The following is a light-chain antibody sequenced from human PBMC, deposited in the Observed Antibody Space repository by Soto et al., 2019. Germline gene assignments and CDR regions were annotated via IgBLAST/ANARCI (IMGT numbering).Light chain of an antibody. CDR1: QSISNK. V-gene: IGKV3-15*01. CDR2: GAS. CDR3: QQYDSYSLFT. Sequence: DIEMTQSPSTLSASAVDRATLTCLASQSISNKLVWYQQKPGQAPRLLIYGASTMDTGVPARFSGSGSGTEFTLTISSLQSDDFAAYYCQQYDSYSLFTFGQGTRLEIK. J-gene: IGKJ5*01.